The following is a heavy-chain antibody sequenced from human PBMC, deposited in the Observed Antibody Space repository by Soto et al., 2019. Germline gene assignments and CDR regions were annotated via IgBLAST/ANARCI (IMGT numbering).Heavy chain of an antibody. V-gene: IGHV1-3*01. J-gene: IGHJ1*01. CDR3: AGALAVAGNAEYFQH. CDR2: INAGNGNT. D-gene: IGHD6-19*01. Sequence: QVQLVQSGAEVKKPGASVKFSCKASGYTFTSYAMHWVRQAPGQRLEWMGWINAGNGNTKYSQKFQGRVTITRDTSASTAYMEMSSLRSEDTAVYYCAGALAVAGNAEYFQHWGQGTLVTVSS. CDR1: GYTFTSYA.